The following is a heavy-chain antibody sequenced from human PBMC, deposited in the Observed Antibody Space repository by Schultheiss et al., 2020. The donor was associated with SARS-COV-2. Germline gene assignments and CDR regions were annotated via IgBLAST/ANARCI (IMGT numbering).Heavy chain of an antibody. V-gene: IGHV3-66*01. Sequence: GESLKISCAASGFTVSSNYMSWVRQAPGKGLEWVSVIYSGGSTYYADSVKGRFTISRDDAKKSLYLQMNSLRAEDTAVYYCARSLGGWFDPWGQGTLVTVSS. J-gene: IGHJ5*02. CDR1: GFTVSSNY. CDR3: ARSLGGWFDP. CDR2: IYSGGST.